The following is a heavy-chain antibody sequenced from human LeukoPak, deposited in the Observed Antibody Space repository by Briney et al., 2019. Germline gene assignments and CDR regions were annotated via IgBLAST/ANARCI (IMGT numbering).Heavy chain of an antibody. J-gene: IGHJ6*02. CDR2: IYPADSDT. CDR1: GNRFTTDW. Sequence: LGESLKISCKGSGNRFTTDWIGWVRQLPGKGLEWMGIIYPADSDTRYSPSFQGQVTISADKSINTAYLQWSSLKASDTAIYYCARLGSYGSGTYAEQREFGMDVWGQGTTVIVAS. CDR3: ARLGSYGSGTYAEQREFGMDV. V-gene: IGHV5-51*01. D-gene: IGHD3-10*01.